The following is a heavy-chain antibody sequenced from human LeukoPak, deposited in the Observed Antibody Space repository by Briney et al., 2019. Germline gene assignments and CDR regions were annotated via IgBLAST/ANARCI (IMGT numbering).Heavy chain of an antibody. V-gene: IGHV3-48*01. CDR2: ISSTSNTI. D-gene: IGHD6-19*01. CDR3: AKDRIAVAGTFDY. J-gene: IGHJ4*02. CDR1: GFTFSSYS. Sequence: GGSLRLSCAASGFTFSSYSMNWVRQAPGKGLEWVSYISSTSNTIYYADSVKGRFTISRDNSKNTLYLQMNSLRAEDTAVYYCAKDRIAVAGTFDYWGQGTLVTVSS.